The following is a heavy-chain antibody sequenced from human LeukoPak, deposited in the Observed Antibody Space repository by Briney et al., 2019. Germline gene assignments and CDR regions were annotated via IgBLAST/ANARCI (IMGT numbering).Heavy chain of an antibody. CDR1: GGSFSGYY. V-gene: IGHV4-34*01. Sequence: SETLSLTCAVYGGSFSGYYWSWIRQPPGKGLEWIGEINHSGSTNYNPSLKSRVTISVDTSKNQFSLKLSSVTAADTAVYYCARGGFDYWGQGTLVTVSS. J-gene: IGHJ4*02. CDR3: ARGGFDY. CDR2: INHSGST.